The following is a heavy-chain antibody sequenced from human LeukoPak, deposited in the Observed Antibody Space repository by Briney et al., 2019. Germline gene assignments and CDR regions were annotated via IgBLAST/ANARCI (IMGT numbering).Heavy chain of an antibody. CDR2: IKQGGSEK. CDR3: ARDTNLDRDLDY. J-gene: IGHJ4*01. CDR1: GFTFSSYW. V-gene: IGHV3-7*01. D-gene: IGHD2-2*03. Sequence: GGSLRLSCAASGFTFSSYWMSWVRQAPGKGLEWVANIKQGGSEKYYVDSVKGRFTISRDNDKNSLYLQMNSLRAEDTAVYYCARDTNLDRDLDYWGQGTLVTVSS.